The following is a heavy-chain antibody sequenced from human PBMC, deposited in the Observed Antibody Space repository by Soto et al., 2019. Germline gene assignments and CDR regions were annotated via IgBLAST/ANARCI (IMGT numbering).Heavy chain of an antibody. CDR3: ARASPVVTDV. CDR1: GGSISSSSYY. J-gene: IGHJ6*02. Sequence: PSETLSLTCTVSGGSISSSSYYWGWIRQPPGKGLEWIGSIYDSESTNYNPSLKSRVTISVDTSKNQFSLKLSSVAAADTAVYYCARASPVVTDVWGQGTTVTVSS. V-gene: IGHV4-39*07. CDR2: IYDSEST. D-gene: IGHD5-18*01.